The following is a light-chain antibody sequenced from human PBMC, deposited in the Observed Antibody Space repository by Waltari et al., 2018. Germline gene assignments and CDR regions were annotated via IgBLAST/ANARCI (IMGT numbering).Light chain of an antibody. V-gene: IGKV3-11*01. CDR2: DLS. CDR3: QQRTSWPPGLS. CDR1: QSVSNN. J-gene: IGKJ4*01. Sequence: EIVLTQSPATLSLSPGERATLSCRASQSVSNNLAWYQQKPGQAPRLLLYDLSSSATGIPARISARGAGTDFTLTISSLEPEDSAVYYCQQRTSWPPGLSFGGGTNVEIK.